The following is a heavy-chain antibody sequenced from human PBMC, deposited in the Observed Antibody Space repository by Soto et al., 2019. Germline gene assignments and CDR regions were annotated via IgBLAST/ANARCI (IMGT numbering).Heavy chain of an antibody. Sequence: PSETLSLTCTVSGGSSSSGDYYWSWIRQPPGKGLEWIGYIYYSGSTYYNPSLKSRVTISVDTSKNQFSLKLSSVTAADTAVYYCAREGGGHNWFDPWGQGTLVTVSS. CDR3: AREGGGHNWFDP. V-gene: IGHV4-30-4*01. CDR2: IYYSGST. CDR1: GGSSSSGDYY. J-gene: IGHJ5*02.